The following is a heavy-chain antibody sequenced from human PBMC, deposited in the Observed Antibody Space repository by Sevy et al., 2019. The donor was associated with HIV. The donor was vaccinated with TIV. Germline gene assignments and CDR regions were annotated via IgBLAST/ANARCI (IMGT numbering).Heavy chain of an antibody. V-gene: IGHV1-18*01. D-gene: IGHD5-12*01. CDR3: ARVTAAIVATNY. J-gene: IGHJ4*02. Sequence: ASVKVSCRASGYTFTSYGISWVRQAPGHGLEWMGWINGYNGNTNYAQKFQDRITMTTDTSTTTAYMEFRSLGSDDTAVYYCARVTAAIVATNYWGQGTLVTVSS. CDR1: GYTFTSYG. CDR2: INGYNGNT.